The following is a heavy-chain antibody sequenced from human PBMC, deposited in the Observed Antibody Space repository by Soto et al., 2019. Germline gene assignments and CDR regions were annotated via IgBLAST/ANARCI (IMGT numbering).Heavy chain of an antibody. CDR3: ARGRGATDYDFWSGYRTDY. Sequence: QVQLVQSGAEVKKPGASVKVSCKASGYTFTSYDINWVRQATGQGLEWMGWMNPNSGNTGYAQKFQGRVTMTRNTSISTAYMELSSLRSEDTAVYYCARGRGATDYDFWSGYRTDYWGQGTLVTVSS. D-gene: IGHD3-3*01. V-gene: IGHV1-8*01. CDR2: MNPNSGNT. J-gene: IGHJ4*02. CDR1: GYTFTSYD.